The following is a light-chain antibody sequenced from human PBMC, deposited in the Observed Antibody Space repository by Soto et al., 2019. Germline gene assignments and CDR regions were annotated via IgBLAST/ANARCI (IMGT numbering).Light chain of an antibody. CDR3: GQFVSAPPRT. CDR2: LGS. Sequence: DIVMTQSPLSLPVTPGESASISCRSSQSLLQSHGYNYVDWYVQKPGQSPQLLIYLGSIRASGVPDRFSGSGSGTDFTLTISRLEPEDFAVYFCGQFVSAPPRTFGQGTKVDIK. J-gene: IGKJ1*01. CDR1: QSLLQSHGYNY. V-gene: IGKV2-28*01.